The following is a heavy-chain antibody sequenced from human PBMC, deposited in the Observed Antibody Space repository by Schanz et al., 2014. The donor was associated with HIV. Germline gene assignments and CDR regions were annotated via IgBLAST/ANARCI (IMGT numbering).Heavy chain of an antibody. CDR3: ARDSPVAAGTLDY. CDR1: GGTFSIYA. V-gene: IGHV1-69*01. J-gene: IGHJ4*02. D-gene: IGHD6-13*01. CDR2: IIPLFGTS. Sequence: QVQLVQSGAEVTKPGSSVKVACKASGGTFSIYAFSWVRQAPGQGLEWMGGIIPLFGTSNYAQKFQGRATITADESTSTAYMELSSLRSEDTAVYYCARDSPVAAGTLDYWGRGTLVTVSS.